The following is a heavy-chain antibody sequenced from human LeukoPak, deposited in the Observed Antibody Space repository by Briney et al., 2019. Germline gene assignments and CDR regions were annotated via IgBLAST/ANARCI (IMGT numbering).Heavy chain of an antibody. V-gene: IGHV3-7*01. CDR1: GFTFSSYW. D-gene: IGHD2-2*01. Sequence: GESLKISCAASGFTFSSYWMSWVRQAPGKGLEWVANIKQDGSEKYYVDSVKGRFTISRDNAKNSLYLQMNSLRAEDTAVYYCARDAGYCSSTSCYFGVDYWGQGTLVTVSS. J-gene: IGHJ4*02. CDR3: ARDAGYCSSTSCYFGVDY. CDR2: IKQDGSEK.